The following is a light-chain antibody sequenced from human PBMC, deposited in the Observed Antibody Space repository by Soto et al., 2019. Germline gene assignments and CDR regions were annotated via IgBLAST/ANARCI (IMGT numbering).Light chain of an antibody. CDR3: SSYTSSSTLLCV. J-gene: IGLJ1*01. V-gene: IGLV2-8*01. CDR2: EVN. Sequence: QSAVTQPPSASGSPGQSVTISCSGTSSDGGGFNYVSWYQQRPGRAPKVLIYEVNKRPSGVPERFSGSKAGSTASLTVSGPQSEDEADYYCSSYTSSSTLLCVFGTGT. CDR1: SSDGGGFNY.